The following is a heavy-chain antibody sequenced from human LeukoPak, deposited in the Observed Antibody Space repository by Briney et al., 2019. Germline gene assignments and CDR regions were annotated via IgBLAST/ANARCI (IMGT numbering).Heavy chain of an antibody. CDR1: GGSISSYY. CDR3: TSSPTISAFEY. Sequence: SETLSLTCTVSGGSISSYYWSWIRQPPGKGLEWIGYIQYSGSTNYNPSLKSRVTISVDTSKNQVSLKLTSVTAADTAVYYCTSSPTISAFEYWGQGTLVTVSS. V-gene: IGHV4-59*08. J-gene: IGHJ4*02. D-gene: IGHD3-9*01. CDR2: IQYSGST.